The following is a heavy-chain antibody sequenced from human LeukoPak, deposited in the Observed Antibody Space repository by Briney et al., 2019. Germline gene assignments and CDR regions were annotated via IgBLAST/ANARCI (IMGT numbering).Heavy chain of an antibody. D-gene: IGHD2-2*01. J-gene: IGHJ3*02. CDR1: GFTFSSYA. Sequence: PGGSLRLSCAASGFTFSSYAMRWVPQAPGKGLEWVSAISGSGGSTYYADSVKGRFTISRDNSKNTLYLQMNSLRAEDTAVYYCARKGSSVVVPAAQGAFDIWGQGTMVTVSS. CDR3: ARKGSSVVVPAAQGAFDI. CDR2: ISGSGGST. V-gene: IGHV3-23*01.